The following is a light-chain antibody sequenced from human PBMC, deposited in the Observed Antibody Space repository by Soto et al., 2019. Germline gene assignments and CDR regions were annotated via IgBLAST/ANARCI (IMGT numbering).Light chain of an antibody. Sequence: QSALTQPASMSGSSGQSITISCTGTSSDVGGYNYVSWYRQHPGKAPKLMIYDVNNRPSGVSNRFSGSKSGNTASLTISGLQAEDEADYYCSSHSSSSTLVVFGGGTKVTVL. V-gene: IGLV2-14*03. CDR1: SSDVGGYNY. CDR2: DVN. CDR3: SSHSSSSTLVV. J-gene: IGLJ2*01.